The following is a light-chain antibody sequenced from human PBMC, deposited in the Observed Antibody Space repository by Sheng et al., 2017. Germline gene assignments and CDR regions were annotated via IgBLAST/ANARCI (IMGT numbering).Light chain of an antibody. Sequence: EIVLTQSPGTLSLSPGERATLSCRASQSIRSSYLAWYQQKRGQAPRLVIYGASSRATGIPDRISGSGSGTDFTLTISSLEPEDFAVYYCQQRSKWPVTFGPGTKVDIK. V-gene: IGKV3D-20*02. CDR2: GAS. J-gene: IGKJ3*01. CDR1: QSIRSSY. CDR3: QQRSKWPVT.